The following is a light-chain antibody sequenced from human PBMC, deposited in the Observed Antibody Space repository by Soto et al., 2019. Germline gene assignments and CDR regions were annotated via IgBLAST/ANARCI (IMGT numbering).Light chain of an antibody. J-gene: IGKJ1*01. CDR1: QRISTH. V-gene: IGKV1-39*01. Sequence: IQMTQSPSSLSASVGDRVTLTCRASQRISTHLNWYQQKPGKAPNLLIYGAYNLQSGLPSRFSGSGSGNDCTLTISSLQPEDVATDYCQQRYSTPRTVGQGTQVDIK. CDR2: GAY. CDR3: QQRYSTPRT.